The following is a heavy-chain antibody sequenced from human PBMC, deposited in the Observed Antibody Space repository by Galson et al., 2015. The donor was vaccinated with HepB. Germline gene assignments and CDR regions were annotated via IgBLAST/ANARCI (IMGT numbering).Heavy chain of an antibody. CDR3: ARGRRGTGTTFSYSYFDY. V-gene: IGHV1-8*01. J-gene: IGHJ4*02. CDR2: MNPNSGNT. CDR1: GYTFNSYD. D-gene: IGHD4-17*01. Sequence: SVKVSCKASGYTFNSYDINWVRQATGQGLEWMGWMNPNSGNTGYAQKFQGRVTMTRNTSISTAYMELSSLRSEDTAVYYCARGRRGTGTTFSYSYFDYWGQGPLVTVSS.